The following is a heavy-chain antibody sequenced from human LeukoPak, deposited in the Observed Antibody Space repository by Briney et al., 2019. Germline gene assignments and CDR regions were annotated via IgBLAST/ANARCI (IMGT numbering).Heavy chain of an antibody. CDR1: GGSFSGYY. Sequence: PSETLSLTCAVYGGSFSGYYWSWIRQPPGKGLEWIGEINHSGSTNYNPSLKSRVTISVDTSKNQFSLKLSSVTAADTAVYYCARHSGYYGPFDYWGQGTLVTVSS. D-gene: IGHD3-10*01. V-gene: IGHV4-34*01. CDR2: INHSGST. J-gene: IGHJ4*02. CDR3: ARHSGYYGPFDY.